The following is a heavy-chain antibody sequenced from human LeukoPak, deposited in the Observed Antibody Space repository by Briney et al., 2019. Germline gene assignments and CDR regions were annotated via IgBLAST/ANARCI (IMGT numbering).Heavy chain of an antibody. D-gene: IGHD4/OR15-4a*01. CDR3: ANEVRPNDY. Sequence: GGSLRLSCAASGFTFNSRAMCWVRQAPGKGLEWVSSIDISGGSTYYADSVKGRFTISRDNSKNTLYLQMNSLRGEDTALYFCANEVRPNDYWGQGTLVTVSS. CDR2: IDISGGST. J-gene: IGHJ4*02. V-gene: IGHV3-23*01. CDR1: GFTFNSRA.